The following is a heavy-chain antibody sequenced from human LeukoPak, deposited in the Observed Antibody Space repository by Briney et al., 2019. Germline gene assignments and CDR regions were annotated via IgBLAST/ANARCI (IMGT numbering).Heavy chain of an antibody. CDR1: GFTFSTYS. J-gene: IGHJ3*02. D-gene: IGHD2-21*01. V-gene: IGHV3-48*02. CDR3: VRDLLWAFDI. CDR2: ITSDSSAM. Sequence: GGSLRLSCVASGFTFSTYSINWIRQAPGKGLEWISYITSDSSAMSYADSVKGRFTISRDNAKNSLYLHMMSLSDEDTAMYFCVRDLLWAFDIWGQGTMVTVSS.